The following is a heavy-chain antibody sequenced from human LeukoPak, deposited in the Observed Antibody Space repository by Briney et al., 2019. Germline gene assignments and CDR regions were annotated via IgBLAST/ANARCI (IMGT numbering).Heavy chain of an antibody. CDR2: IYYSGST. J-gene: IGHJ4*02. CDR1: GGSISSSSYY. V-gene: IGHV4-39*01. CDR3: ARHPSQDSFDY. Sequence: PSETLSLTCTVSGGSISSSSYYWGWIRQPQGKGLEWIGSIYYSGSTYYNPSLESRVTISVATSKNPLSLKPRSVTAADTAVYYCARHPSQDSFDYWGQGTLVTVSS.